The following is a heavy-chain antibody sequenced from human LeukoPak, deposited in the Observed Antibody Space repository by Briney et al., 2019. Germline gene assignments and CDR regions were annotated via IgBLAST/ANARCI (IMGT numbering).Heavy chain of an antibody. CDR2: IWYDGSNK. CDR1: GFTFSSYG. V-gene: IGHV3-33*01. CDR3: ARDWNTAMADP. Sequence: HSGGSLRLSCAASGFTFSSYGMHWVRQAPGKGLEWVAVIWYDGSNKYYADSVKGRFTISRDNSKNTLYLQMNSLRAEDTAVYYCARDWNTAMADPWGQGTLVTVSS. J-gene: IGHJ5*02. D-gene: IGHD5-18*01.